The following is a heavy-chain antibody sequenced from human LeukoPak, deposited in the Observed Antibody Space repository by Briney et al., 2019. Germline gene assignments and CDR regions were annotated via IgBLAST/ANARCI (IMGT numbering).Heavy chain of an antibody. Sequence: PSETLSLTCAVSGGSISSSNWWSWVRQPPGKGLEWIGEIYHSGSTNYNPSLKSRVTISVDKSKNQFSLKLSSVTAADTAVYYCARFGRAPHCGGDCYPDAFDIWGQGTMVTVSS. CDR1: GGSISSSNW. CDR2: IYHSGST. CDR3: ARFGRAPHCGGDCYPDAFDI. V-gene: IGHV4-4*02. J-gene: IGHJ3*02. D-gene: IGHD2-21*01.